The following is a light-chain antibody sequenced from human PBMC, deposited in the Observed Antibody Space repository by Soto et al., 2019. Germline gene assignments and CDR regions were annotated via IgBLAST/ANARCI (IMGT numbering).Light chain of an antibody. CDR1: QSIASS. Sequence: DIQMTQSPSSLSASVGDRVTTTCRASQSIASSLNWLQLKPGKAPKLLLYATSTLQSGVPSRFSGSGSGSHFTLTISSLQPEDSAVYFCQQGYSPLLTFGGGTKVDIK. J-gene: IGKJ4*01. CDR3: QQGYSPLLT. V-gene: IGKV1-39*01. CDR2: ATS.